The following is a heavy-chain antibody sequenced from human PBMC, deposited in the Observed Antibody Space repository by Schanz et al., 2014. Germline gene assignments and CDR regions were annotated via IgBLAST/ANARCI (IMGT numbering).Heavy chain of an antibody. J-gene: IGHJ3*02. D-gene: IGHD3-16*02. CDR2: TNGDGTNA. CDR3: TRSDYDFSWGSYRFRAFDI. Sequence: EVKLVESGGGAVRPGGSLRLSCAASGFTLSSYWMHWVRQVPGKGLEWVSCTNGDGTNAKYADSVKGRFTISRDNAKKTLSLQMISLRAEDTAIYCCTRSDYDFSWGSYRFRAFDIWGQGTTXIVSS. V-gene: IGHV3-74*01. CDR1: GFTLSSYW.